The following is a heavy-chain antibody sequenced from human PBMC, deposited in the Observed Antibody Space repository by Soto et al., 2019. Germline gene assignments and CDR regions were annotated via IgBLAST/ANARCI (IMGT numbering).Heavy chain of an antibody. V-gene: IGHV1-18*01. CDR3: AQHTFDTGMPSGY. Sequence: QVQLVQSGAEVREPGASVKVSCEASGYTFTNYGVSWVRQAPGQGLEWMGWIGGYKGNTNYAQKLQGRVTLTTDTSTSTAYMELRSLRSDDTAVYYCAQHTFDTGMPSGYWGQGTLVTVSS. D-gene: IGHD5-18*01. J-gene: IGHJ4*02. CDR2: IGGYKGNT. CDR1: GYTFTNYG.